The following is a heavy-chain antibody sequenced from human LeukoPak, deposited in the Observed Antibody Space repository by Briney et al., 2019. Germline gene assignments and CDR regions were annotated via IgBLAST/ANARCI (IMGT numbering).Heavy chain of an antibody. CDR3: AREGGDYGGNSQFWYFDL. CDR2: IYYSGST. J-gene: IGHJ2*01. CDR1: GGSISSGSYY. D-gene: IGHD4-23*01. V-gene: IGHV4-39*07. Sequence: SETLSLTCTVSGGSISSGSYYWGWIRQPPGKGLKWIGSIYYSGSTYYNPSLKSRVTISVDTSKNQFSLKLSSVTAADTAVYYCAREGGDYGGNSQFWYFDLWGRGTLVTVSS.